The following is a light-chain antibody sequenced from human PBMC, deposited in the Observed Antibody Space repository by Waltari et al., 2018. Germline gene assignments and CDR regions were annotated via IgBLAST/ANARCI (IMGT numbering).Light chain of an antibody. CDR2: RKN. J-gene: IGLJ6*01. V-gene: IGLV1-47*01. CDR3: AAWDDSLSGNV. Sequence: QSVLTQPPSASGTPGQRVTISCSGSSSNIGSNYVYWYQQLPGTAPKRLIYRKNQLPSWVPGRFSGSKSGTSASLAVSGLRSEDEADYYCAAWDDSLSGNVFGSGTKVTVL. CDR1: SSNIGSNY.